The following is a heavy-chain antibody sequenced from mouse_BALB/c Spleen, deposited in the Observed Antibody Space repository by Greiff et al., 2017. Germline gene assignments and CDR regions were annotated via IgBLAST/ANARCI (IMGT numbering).Heavy chain of an antibody. CDR1: GFNIKDTY. J-gene: IGHJ3*01. CDR2: IDPANGNT. Sequence: VQLQQSGAELVKPGASVKLSCTASGFNIKDTYMHWVKQRPEQGLEWIGRIDPANGNTKYDPKFQGKATITADTSSNTAYLQLSSLTSEDTAVYYCARSAITTGIAYWGQGTLVTVSA. V-gene: IGHV14-3*02. CDR3: ARSAITTGIAY. D-gene: IGHD1-1*01.